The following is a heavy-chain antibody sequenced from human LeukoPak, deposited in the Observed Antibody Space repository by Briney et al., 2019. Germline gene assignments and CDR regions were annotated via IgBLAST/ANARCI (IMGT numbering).Heavy chain of an antibody. CDR2: ISGSGGST. D-gene: IGHD3-10*01. CDR3: AKALYTGSGSTLPYYFDY. J-gene: IGHJ4*02. V-gene: IGHV3-23*01. Sequence: GGSLRLSCAASGFTFSSYGMSWVRQAPGKGLEWVSAISGSGGSTYYADSVKGRFTISRDNSKNTLYLQMNSLRAEDTAVYYCAKALYTGSGSTLPYYFDYWGQGTLVTVSS. CDR1: GFTFSSYG.